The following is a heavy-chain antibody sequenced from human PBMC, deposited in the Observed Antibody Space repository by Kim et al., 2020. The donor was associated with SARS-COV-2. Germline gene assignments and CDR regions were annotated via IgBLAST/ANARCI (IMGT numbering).Heavy chain of an antibody. V-gene: IGHV3-48*03. Sequence: YYADFVKGRLTICRDNARNSLYLQMNSLRAEDTAVYCCARGYSSSWYFAYWGQGTLVTVSS. J-gene: IGHJ4*02. CDR3: ARGYSSSWYFAY. D-gene: IGHD6-13*01.